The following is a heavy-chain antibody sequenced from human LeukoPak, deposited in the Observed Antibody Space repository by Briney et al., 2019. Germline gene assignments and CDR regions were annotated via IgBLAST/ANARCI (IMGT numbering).Heavy chain of an antibody. V-gene: IGHV4-59*01. D-gene: IGHD3-22*01. CDR2: IYYSGTT. J-gene: IGHJ4*02. CDR3: ARMSSGYAFYFDY. CDR1: GGSISSYY. Sequence: SETLSLTCTVSGGSISSYYWNWIRQPPGKGLEWIAYIYYSGTTNYNPSLKSRVTISVDTSKNQFSLKLSSVTAADTALYYCARMSSGYAFYFDYWGQGTLVTASS.